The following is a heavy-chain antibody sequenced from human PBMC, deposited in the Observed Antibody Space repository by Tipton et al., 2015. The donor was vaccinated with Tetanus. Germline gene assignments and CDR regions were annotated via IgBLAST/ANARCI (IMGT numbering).Heavy chain of an antibody. CDR1: GGSFSAYY. D-gene: IGHD3-16*01. V-gene: IGHV4-34*09. CDR2: ITYRGST. CDR3: ARDHGITWGGMGYYYGMDV. J-gene: IGHJ6*02. Sequence: TLSLTCAVYGGSFSAYYWSWIRQSPGKGLEWVGTITYRGSTYYNPSLKSRVTISVDTSKNQFSLRLSSVTAADTAVYYCARDHGITWGGMGYYYGMDVWGQGTTVTVSS.